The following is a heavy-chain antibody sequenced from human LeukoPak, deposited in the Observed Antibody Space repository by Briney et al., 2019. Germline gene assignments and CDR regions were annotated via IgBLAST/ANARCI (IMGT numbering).Heavy chain of an antibody. V-gene: IGHV1-46*01. Sequence: ASVKVSCKTSGYTFTKYYLHWVRQAPGQGPEWMGIINPNSDFTSYAQKFQGRVTMTRDTSISTAYMELSRLRSDDTAVYYCARDRVAAAGTGDYWGQGTLVTVSS. CDR3: ARDRVAAAGTGDY. CDR2: INPNSDFT. J-gene: IGHJ4*02. D-gene: IGHD6-13*01. CDR1: GYTFTKYY.